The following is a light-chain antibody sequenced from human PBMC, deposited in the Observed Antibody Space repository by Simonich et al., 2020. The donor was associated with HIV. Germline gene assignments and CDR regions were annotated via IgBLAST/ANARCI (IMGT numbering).Light chain of an antibody. CDR1: QSVSSY. J-gene: IGKJ4*01. V-gene: IGKV3-11*01. CDR3: QQRSNWLT. Sequence: EIVLTQSPATLSLSPGESATLSCRASQSVSSYLAWYQQKPGQAPRLLIYDASNSAPGIPARFSGSGSGTDFTLTISSLEPEDFAVYYCQQRSNWLTFGGGTKVEIK. CDR2: DAS.